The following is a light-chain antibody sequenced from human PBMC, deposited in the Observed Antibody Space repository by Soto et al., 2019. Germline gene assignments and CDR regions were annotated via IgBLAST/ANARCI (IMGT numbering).Light chain of an antibody. CDR1: QDISTS. Sequence: DIQLTQSPSFLSASVGDRVTVSCRASQDISTSLAWFQQKAGKVPQLLVYSASTLQDGVPSRFSGSGSGTYFTLTINNLQAEDFATYYCQHLRTYPFSFGQGTKVDIK. V-gene: IGKV1-9*01. CDR2: SAS. CDR3: QHLRTYPFS. J-gene: IGKJ2*03.